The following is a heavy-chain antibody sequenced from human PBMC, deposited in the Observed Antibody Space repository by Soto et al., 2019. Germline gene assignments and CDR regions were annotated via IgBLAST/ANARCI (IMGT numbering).Heavy chain of an antibody. CDR2: IWYDGSNK. CDR3: ARDITVTTGYHYYYYYGMDV. CDR1: GFTFSSYG. V-gene: IGHV3-33*01. D-gene: IGHD4-17*01. J-gene: IGHJ6*02. Sequence: QVPLVESGGGVVQPGRSLRLSCAASGFTFSSYGMHWVRQAPGKGLEWVAVIWYDGSNKYYADSVKGRFTISRDNSKNTLYLQMNSLRAEDTAVYYCARDITVTTGYHYYYYYGMDVWGQGTTVTVSS.